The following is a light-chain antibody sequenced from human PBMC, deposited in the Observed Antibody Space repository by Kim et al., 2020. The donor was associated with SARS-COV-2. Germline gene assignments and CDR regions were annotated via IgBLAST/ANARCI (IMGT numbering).Light chain of an antibody. CDR3: HQRAHWPIFT. CDR1: QSISNY. Sequence: SPGERDTPSCRASQSISNYLAWYQQKPGQAPRLLIYDVSNRAPGIPARFSGSGSGTDFTLTISSLEPDDFAVYFCHQRAHWPIFTFGPGTKVDIK. CDR2: DVS. V-gene: IGKV3-11*01. J-gene: IGKJ3*01.